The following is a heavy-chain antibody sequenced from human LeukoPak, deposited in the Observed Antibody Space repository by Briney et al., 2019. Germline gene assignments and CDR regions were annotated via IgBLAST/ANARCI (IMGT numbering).Heavy chain of an antibody. CDR1: GGSISSYY. Sequence: PSETLSLTCTVSGGSISSYYWSWIRQPPGKGLEWIGYIYYSGSTNYNPTLKSRVTISVDTSKNQFSLKLSSVTAADTAVYYCARDFGKSKDYDFWSGYRGARYFDLWGRGTLVTVSS. J-gene: IGHJ2*01. D-gene: IGHD3-3*01. CDR2: IYYSGST. CDR3: ARDFGKSKDYDFWSGYRGARYFDL. V-gene: IGHV4-59*01.